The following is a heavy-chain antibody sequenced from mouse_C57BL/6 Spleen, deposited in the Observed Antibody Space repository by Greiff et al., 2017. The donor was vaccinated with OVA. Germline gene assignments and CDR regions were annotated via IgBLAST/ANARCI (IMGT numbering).Heavy chain of an antibody. J-gene: IGHJ2*01. CDR3: ARDGLLGYFDY. CDR2: ISYDGSN. V-gene: IGHV3-6*01. CDR1: GYSITSGYY. Sequence: EVQLQESGPGLVKPSQSLSLTCSVTGYSITSGYYWNWIRQFPGNKLEWMGYISYDGSNNYNPSLKNRISITRDTSKNQFFLKLNSVTTEDTATYYCARDGLLGYFDYWGQGTTLTVSS. D-gene: IGHD2-13*01.